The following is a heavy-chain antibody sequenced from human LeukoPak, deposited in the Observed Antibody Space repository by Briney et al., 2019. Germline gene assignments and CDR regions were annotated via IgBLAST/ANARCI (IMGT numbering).Heavy chain of an antibody. D-gene: IGHD3-3*01. V-gene: IGHV3-20*04. CDR2: INWNGGST. CDR3: ARDRGYDLWSGYYGYFDY. CDR1: GFTFDDYG. Sequence: GGSLRLSCAASGFTFDDYGMSWVRQAPGKGLEWVSGINWNGGSTDYADSVKGRFTISRDNAKNSLYLQVNSLRAEDTALYYCARDRGYDLWSGYYGYFDYWGQGTLVTVSS. J-gene: IGHJ4*02.